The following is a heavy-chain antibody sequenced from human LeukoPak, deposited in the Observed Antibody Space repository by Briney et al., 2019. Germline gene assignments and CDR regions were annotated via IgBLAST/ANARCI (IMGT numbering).Heavy chain of an antibody. Sequence: GGSLRLSCAASGFTFSSYGMNWVRQAPGKGLEWVSSISRSGSSIYYADSVKGRFTISRDNAKNSLYLQMNSLRAEDTAVYYCARDPTNCSGGSCYTFDYWGQGTLVTVSS. J-gene: IGHJ4*02. CDR2: ISRSGSSI. V-gene: IGHV3-21*01. CDR3: ARDPTNCSGGSCYTFDY. D-gene: IGHD2-15*01. CDR1: GFTFSSYG.